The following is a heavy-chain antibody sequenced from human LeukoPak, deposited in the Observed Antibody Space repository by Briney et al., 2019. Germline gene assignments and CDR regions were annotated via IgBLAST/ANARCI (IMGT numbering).Heavy chain of an antibody. V-gene: IGHV3-23*01. CDR2: ISGSGGST. CDR1: GFTFSSYA. D-gene: IGHD2-21*02. CDR3: AKDIEAPYCGGDCYQFDY. Sequence: GGSLRLSCAASGFTFSSYAMSWVRQAPGKGLEWVSAISGSGGSTYYADSVKGRFTISRDNPKNTLYLQMNSLRAEDTAVYYCAKDIEAPYCGGDCYQFDYWGQGTLVTVSS. J-gene: IGHJ4*02.